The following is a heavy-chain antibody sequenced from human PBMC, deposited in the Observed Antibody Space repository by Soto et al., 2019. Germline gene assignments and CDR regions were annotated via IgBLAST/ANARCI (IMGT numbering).Heavy chain of an antibody. J-gene: IGHJ4*02. V-gene: IGHV4-30-4*01. CDR3: ARRGSKFLARYSGYDLRGPSPLHFDY. CDR1: GGSISSGDYY. D-gene: IGHD5-12*01. Sequence: PSETLSLTCTVSGGSISSGDYYWSWIRQPPGKGLEWIGYIYYSGSTYYNPSLKSRVTISVDTSKNQFSLNLSSVTAADTAVYYCARRGSKFLARYSGYDLRGPSPLHFDYWGQGTLVTVSS. CDR2: IYYSGST.